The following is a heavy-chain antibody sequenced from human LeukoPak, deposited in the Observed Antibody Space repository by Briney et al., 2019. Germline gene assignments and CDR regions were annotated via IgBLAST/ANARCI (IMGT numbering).Heavy chain of an antibody. V-gene: IGHV1-2*02. D-gene: IGHD3-3*01. CDR2: INPNSGGT. Sequence: EASVKVSCKASGYTFTGYYMHWVRQAPGQGLEGMGWINPNSGGTNYAQKFQGRVTMTRDTSISTAYMELSRLRSDDTAVYYCARASYDFWSGLSPFDYWGQGTLVTVSS. J-gene: IGHJ4*02. CDR3: ARASYDFWSGLSPFDY. CDR1: GYTFTGYY.